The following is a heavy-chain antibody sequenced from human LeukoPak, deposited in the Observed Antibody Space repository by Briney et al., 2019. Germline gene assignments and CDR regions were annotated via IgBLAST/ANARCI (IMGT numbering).Heavy chain of an antibody. CDR1: GFTFSSYH. V-gene: IGHV3-30-3*01. Sequence: PGRSLRLSCAASGFTFSSYHMHWFRQAPGKGLEWVAVISYDTNDRYYADSVKGRFTISRDNSRNTLSLQMNSPGTEDTAVYYCARGRDVWGQGTTVTVSS. CDR3: ARGRDV. CDR2: ISYDTNDR. J-gene: IGHJ6*02.